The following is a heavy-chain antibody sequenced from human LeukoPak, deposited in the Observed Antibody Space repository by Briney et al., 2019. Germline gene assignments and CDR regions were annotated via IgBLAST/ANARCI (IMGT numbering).Heavy chain of an antibody. V-gene: IGHV1-24*01. CDR1: GYTLTELS. D-gene: IGHD3-16*01. Sequence: GASVKVSCKVSGYTLTELSMHWVRQAPGKGLEWMGGFDPEDGETIYAQKFQGRVTMTEDTSTDTAYMELRSLRSDDTAVYYCARDENDYGHFDYWGQGTLVTVSS. CDR2: FDPEDGET. J-gene: IGHJ4*02. CDR3: ARDENDYGHFDY.